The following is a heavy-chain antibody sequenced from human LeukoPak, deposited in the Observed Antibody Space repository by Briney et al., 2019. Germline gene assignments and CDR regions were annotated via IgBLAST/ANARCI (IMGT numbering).Heavy chain of an antibody. Sequence: ASVKVSCKASGYTFTSYGISWVRQAPGQGLEWMGWISAYNGNTNYAQKLQGRVTMTTDTSTSTAYMELRSLRSDDTAVYYCARGAQRFDWLYRGEPDYWGQGTLVTVSS. J-gene: IGHJ4*02. CDR3: ARGAQRFDWLYRGEPDY. D-gene: IGHD3-9*01. CDR2: ISAYNGNT. CDR1: GYTFTSYG. V-gene: IGHV1-18*04.